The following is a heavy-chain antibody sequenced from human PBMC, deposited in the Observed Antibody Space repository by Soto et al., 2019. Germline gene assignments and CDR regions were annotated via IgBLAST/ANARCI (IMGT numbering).Heavy chain of an antibody. V-gene: IGHV4-59*01. J-gene: IGHJ6*02. CDR2: IYYSGST. D-gene: IGHD3-3*01. CDR1: GGSISSYY. Sequence: SETLSLTCTVSGGSISSYYWSWIRQPPGKGLEWIGYIYYSGSTNYNPSLKSRVTISVDTSKNQFSLKLSSVTAADTAVYYCASANPEPTYYDFWSGYRRYGMDVWGQGTTVTVSS. CDR3: ASANPEPTYYDFWSGYRRYGMDV.